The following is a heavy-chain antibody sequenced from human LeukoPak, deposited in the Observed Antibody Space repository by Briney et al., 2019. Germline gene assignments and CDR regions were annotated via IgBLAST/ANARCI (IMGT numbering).Heavy chain of an antibody. CDR3: AREYDSSGYYYGNWFDP. CDR2: IHYSGST. Sequence: SETLSLTCTVSGDSISSYYWSWIRQHPGKGLEWIGYIHYSGSTHYNPSLKSRVTISVDTSKNQFSLKLSSVTAADTAVYYCAREYDSSGYYYGNWFDPWGQGTLVTVSS. D-gene: IGHD3-22*01. J-gene: IGHJ5*02. V-gene: IGHV4-59*06. CDR1: GDSISSYY.